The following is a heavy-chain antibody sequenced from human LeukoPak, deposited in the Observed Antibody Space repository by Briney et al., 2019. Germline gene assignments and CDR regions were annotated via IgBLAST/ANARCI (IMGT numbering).Heavy chain of an antibody. CDR1: GFTFSSYG. V-gene: IGHV3-15*01. Sequence: GRSLRLSCAASGFTFSSYGMHWVRQAPGKGLEWVGRIKSKTDGGTTDYAAPVKGRFTISRDDSKNTLYLQMNSLKTEDTAVYYCTGTTSIQADYWGQGTLVTVSS. J-gene: IGHJ4*02. CDR3: TGTTSIQADY. D-gene: IGHD2/OR15-2a*01. CDR2: IKSKTDGGTT.